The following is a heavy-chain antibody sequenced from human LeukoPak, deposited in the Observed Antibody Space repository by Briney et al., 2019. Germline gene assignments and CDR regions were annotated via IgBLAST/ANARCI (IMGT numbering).Heavy chain of an antibody. CDR2: IYYSGST. Sequence: KTSETLSLTCTVSGGSISSGGYYWSWIRQHPGKGLEWVGYIYYSGSTYYNPSLKRRVTISVDKSKHQFSLKLSSVTAADTAVYYCARSGYCSSTSCYFVYYYGMDVWGKGTTVTVSS. V-gene: IGHV4-31*03. J-gene: IGHJ6*04. D-gene: IGHD2-2*01. CDR1: GGSISSGGYY. CDR3: ARSGYCSSTSCYFVYYYGMDV.